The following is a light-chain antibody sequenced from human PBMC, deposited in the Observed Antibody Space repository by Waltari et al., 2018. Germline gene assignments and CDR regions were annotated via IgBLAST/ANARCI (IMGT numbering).Light chain of an antibody. J-gene: IGLJ2*01. CDR1: SRAVGGYKI. Sequence: QSALTHPASVSGSPGQSTPISCPGTSRAVGGYKIVSWYQHHPGKAPKLILYDVRKRPSGVSNRFSGSKSGNTASLTISGLQSEDEADYYCTSYTSSSSSAYVVFGGGTKLTVL. V-gene: IGLV2-14*03. CDR2: DVR. CDR3: TSYTSSSSSAYVV.